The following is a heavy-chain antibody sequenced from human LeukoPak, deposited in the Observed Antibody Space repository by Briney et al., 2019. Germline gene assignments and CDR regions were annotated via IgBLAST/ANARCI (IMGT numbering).Heavy chain of an antibody. J-gene: IGHJ4*02. CDR2: IYYSGST. CDR3: ARDSPESLGHFDY. Sequence: PSETLSLTCTVSGGSISSSSYYWSWIRQPPGKGLEWIGYIYYSGSTYYSPSLKSRVTISVDTSKNQFSLKLSSVTAADTAVYYCARDSPESLGHFDYWGQGTLVTVSS. D-gene: IGHD7-27*01. CDR1: GGSISSSSYY. V-gene: IGHV4-30-4*08.